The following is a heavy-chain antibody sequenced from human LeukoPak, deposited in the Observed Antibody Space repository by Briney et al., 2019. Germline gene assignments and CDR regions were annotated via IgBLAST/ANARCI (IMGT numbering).Heavy chain of an antibody. J-gene: IGHJ4*02. D-gene: IGHD3-22*01. V-gene: IGHV3-53*01. CDR1: GFTVSSNY. CDR3: ASGYYYDSSAPWGY. Sequence: RGSLRLSCAASGFTVSSNYMSWVRQAPGKGLEWVSVIYSGGSTYYADSVKGRFTISRDNSKNTLYLQMNSLRAEDTAVYYCASGYYYDSSAPWGYWGQGTLVTVSS. CDR2: IYSGGST.